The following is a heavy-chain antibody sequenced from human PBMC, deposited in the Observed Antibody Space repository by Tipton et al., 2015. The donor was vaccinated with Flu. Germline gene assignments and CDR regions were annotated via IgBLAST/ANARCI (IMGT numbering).Heavy chain of an antibody. V-gene: IGHV4-59*12. CDR3: ARDPSLGMPDYFDY. D-gene: IGHD2-2*01. CDR1: GGSIGNFY. CDR2: IYNSEYT. Sequence: TLSLTCTVSGGSIGNFYWNWIRQPPEKGLEWIGYIYNSEYTKYNPSLKSRVTISVDTSKKQFSLQLRSVTAADTAVYYCARDPSLGMPDYFDYWGQGTLVT. J-gene: IGHJ4*02.